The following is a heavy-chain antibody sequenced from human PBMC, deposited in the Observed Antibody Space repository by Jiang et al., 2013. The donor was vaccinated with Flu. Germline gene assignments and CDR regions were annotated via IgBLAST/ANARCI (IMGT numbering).Heavy chain of an antibody. D-gene: IGHD6-13*01. CDR3: ARINRAAAGTKGDAFDI. Sequence: EWLALIDWDDDKYYSTSLKTRLTISKDTSKNQVVLTMTNMDPVDTATYYCARINRAAAGTKGDAFDIWGQGTMVTVSS. V-gene: IGHV2-70*01. J-gene: IGHJ3*02. CDR2: IDWDDDK.